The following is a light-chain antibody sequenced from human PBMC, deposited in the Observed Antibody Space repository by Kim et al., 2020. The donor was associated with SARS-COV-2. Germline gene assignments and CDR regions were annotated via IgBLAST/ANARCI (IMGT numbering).Light chain of an antibody. CDR2: YDS. V-gene: IGLV3-21*04. CDR1: NIGSKS. CDR3: QVWDSSSDHRV. Sequence: SYELTQPPSVSVAPGKTARITCGGNNIGSKSVHWYQQKPGQAPVLVIYYDSDRPSGIPERFSGSNSGNTATLTISRVEAWAEADYYCQVWDSSSDHRVFG. J-gene: IGLJ3*02.